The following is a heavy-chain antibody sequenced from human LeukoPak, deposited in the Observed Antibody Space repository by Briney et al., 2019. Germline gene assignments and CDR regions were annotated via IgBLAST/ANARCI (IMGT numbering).Heavy chain of an antibody. CDR1: GFTFSRYE. Sequence: GGSLRLSCAASGFTFSRYEMNWVRQAPGKGLEWVSAISGSGGSTYYADSVKGRFTISRDNSKNTLYLQMNSLRAEDTAVYYCAKDYSSSWYDREPDYWGQGTLVTVSS. CDR3: AKDYSSSWYDREPDY. V-gene: IGHV3-23*01. CDR2: ISGSGGST. D-gene: IGHD6-13*01. J-gene: IGHJ4*02.